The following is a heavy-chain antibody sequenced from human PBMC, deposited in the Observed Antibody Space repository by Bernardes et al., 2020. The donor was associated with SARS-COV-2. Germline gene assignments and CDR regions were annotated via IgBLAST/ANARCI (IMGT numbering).Heavy chain of an antibody. Sequence: SETLSLTCTVSGGSISSSSYYWGWIRQPPGKGLEWIGSIYYSGSTYYNPSLKSRVTISVDTSKNQFSLKVSSVTAADTAVYYCARLYYDFWSGYLRAIDYWGQGTLVTGSS. CDR1: GGSISSSSYY. D-gene: IGHD3-3*01. CDR2: IYYSGST. CDR3: ARLYYDFWSGYLRAIDY. V-gene: IGHV4-39*01. J-gene: IGHJ4*02.